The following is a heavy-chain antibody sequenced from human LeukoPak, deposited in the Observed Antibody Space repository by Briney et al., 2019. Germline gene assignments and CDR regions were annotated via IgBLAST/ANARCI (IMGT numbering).Heavy chain of an antibody. V-gene: IGHV3-23*01. D-gene: IGHD6-13*01. CDR1: GFTFSSYA. CDR3: AYRKLYSSSWMGAFDI. J-gene: IGHJ3*02. Sequence: GGSLRLSCAASGFTFSSYAMSWVRQAPGKGLEWVSAISGSGGSTYYADSVKGRFTISRDNSKNALYLQMNSLRAEDAAVYYCAYRKLYSSSWMGAFDIWGQGTMVTVSS. CDR2: ISGSGGST.